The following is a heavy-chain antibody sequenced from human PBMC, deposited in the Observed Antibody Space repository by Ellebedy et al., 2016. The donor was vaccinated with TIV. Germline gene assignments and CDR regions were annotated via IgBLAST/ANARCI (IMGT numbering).Heavy chain of an antibody. CDR2: FDPEEGET. J-gene: IGHJ5*02. V-gene: IGHV1-24*01. CDR3: ATLGPSVYSTYNWFDP. Sequence: ASVKVSCKVSGYTLTELSMHWVRQAPGKGLEWMGGFDPEEGETIYAQKFQGRVTMTEDTSTDTAYMELSSLRSEDTAVYHCATLGPSVYSTYNWFDPWGQGTLVTVSS. CDR1: GYTLTELS. D-gene: IGHD6-13*01.